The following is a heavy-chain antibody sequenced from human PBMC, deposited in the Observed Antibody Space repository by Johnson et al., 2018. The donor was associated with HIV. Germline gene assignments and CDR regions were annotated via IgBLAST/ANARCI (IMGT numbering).Heavy chain of an antibody. Sequence: VQLVESGGGLVQPGGSLRLACAASGFTVSNNYMSWVRQAPGKGLEWVSIIYSGGTTNYADSVKGRFTISRDTSQNTVFLQMNSLRAEDTAVYYCATFDAFDIWGQGTMVTVSS. CDR1: GFTVSNNY. V-gene: IGHV3-66*02. J-gene: IGHJ3*02. CDR3: ATFDAFDI. CDR2: IYSGGTT.